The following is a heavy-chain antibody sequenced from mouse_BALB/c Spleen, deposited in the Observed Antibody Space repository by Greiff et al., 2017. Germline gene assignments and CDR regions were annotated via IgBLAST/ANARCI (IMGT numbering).Heavy chain of an antibody. Sequence: EVKLMESGPGLVKPSQSLSLTCSVTGYSITSGYYWNWIRQFPGNKLEWMGYISYDGSNNYNPSLKNRISITRDTSKNQFFLKLNSVTTEDTATYYCALPYFDYWGQGTTLTVSS. V-gene: IGHV3-6*02. J-gene: IGHJ2*01. CDR3: ALPYFDY. CDR1: GYSITSGYY. CDR2: ISYDGSN. D-gene: IGHD2-10*01.